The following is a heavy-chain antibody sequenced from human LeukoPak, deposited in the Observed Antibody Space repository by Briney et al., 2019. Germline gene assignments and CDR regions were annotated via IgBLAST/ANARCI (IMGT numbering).Heavy chain of an antibody. CDR2: IGRQGDSDAT. V-gene: IGHV3-73*01. D-gene: IGHD3-9*01. J-gene: IGHJ4*02. CDR3: AGDYNFLTGLNY. Sequence: SEGSLRLSCAASGLTFSGSGIHWVRQASGKGLEWLGRIGRQGDSDATRYAASLKGKFTISRVDSRNTAYLQMNSLKTEDTAVYYCAGDYNFLTGLNYWGQGTLVTVSS. CDR1: GLTFSGSG.